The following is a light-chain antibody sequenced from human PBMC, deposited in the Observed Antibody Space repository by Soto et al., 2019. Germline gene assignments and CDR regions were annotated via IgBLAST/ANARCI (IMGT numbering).Light chain of an antibody. CDR2: GAS. J-gene: IGKJ1*01. Sequence: EIVLTQSPGTLSLSPGERATLSCRASQNVASRYLAWYQHKPGQAPNLLIYGASNRATGIPDRFSGSGSGTDFTLTISRLEPEDFAVYYCQQYENSVTLTFGHGTKVEIK. CDR1: QNVASRY. CDR3: QQYENSVTLT. V-gene: IGKV3-20*01.